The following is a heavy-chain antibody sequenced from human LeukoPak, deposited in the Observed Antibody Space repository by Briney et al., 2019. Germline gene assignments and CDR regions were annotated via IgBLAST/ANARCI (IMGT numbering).Heavy chain of an antibody. Sequence: SETLSLTCTVSDGSINNYYWSWIRQPPGKGLEWIGYIYYSGNTNYNPSLKSRVTISVDTSKNQFSLKLSSVTAADTAVYYCARDTHYYGMDVWGKGTTVTVSS. CDR2: IYYSGNT. J-gene: IGHJ6*04. CDR1: DGSINNYY. CDR3: ARDTHYYGMDV. V-gene: IGHV4-59*01.